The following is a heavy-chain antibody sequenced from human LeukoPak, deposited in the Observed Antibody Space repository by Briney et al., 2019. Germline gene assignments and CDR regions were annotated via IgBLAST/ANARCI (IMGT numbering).Heavy chain of an antibody. V-gene: IGHV3-9*01. D-gene: IGHD6-13*01. Sequence: GRSLRLSCAASGFTFDNYAMHWVRQAPGKGLEWVSGISWNSGSIGYADSVKGRFTISRDNAKNSLYLQMNSLRAEDTALYYCAKGGGLAAAARFDPWGQGTLVTVSS. CDR2: ISWNSGSI. CDR3: AKGGGLAAAARFDP. CDR1: GFTFDNYA. J-gene: IGHJ5*02.